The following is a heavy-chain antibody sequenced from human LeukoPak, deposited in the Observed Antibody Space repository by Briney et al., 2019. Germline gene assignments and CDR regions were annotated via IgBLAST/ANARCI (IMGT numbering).Heavy chain of an antibody. CDR2: IFASGST. CDR1: YDSIGTYL. CDR3: ARERGWETVTNWFDP. J-gene: IGHJ5*02. V-gene: IGHV4-4*07. D-gene: IGHD4-17*01. Sequence: SETLSLTCTVSYDSIGTYLWNWVRQPAGKGLEWIGRIFASGSTFYSPSLKSRVTMSVDTSKSQFSLKLNSVTAADTAVYYCARERGWETVTNWFDPWGQGTLVTVSS.